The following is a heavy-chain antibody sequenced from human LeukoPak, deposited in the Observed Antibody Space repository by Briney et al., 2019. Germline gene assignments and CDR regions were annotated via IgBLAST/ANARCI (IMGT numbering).Heavy chain of an antibody. CDR3: AKDLWLQYYSGSSCYLSYYDMDV. Sequence: GGSMRLSCAASGFTFSSYGMHWVRQAPGKGLGWVAVISYDGSIEYYADSVKGRFTISRDNSKSTLYLQMTSLRSEDTAVYYCAKDLWLQYYSGSSCYLSYYDMDVWGQGTTVTVSS. D-gene: IGHD2-15*01. J-gene: IGHJ6*02. V-gene: IGHV3-30*18. CDR2: ISYDGSIE. CDR1: GFTFSSYG.